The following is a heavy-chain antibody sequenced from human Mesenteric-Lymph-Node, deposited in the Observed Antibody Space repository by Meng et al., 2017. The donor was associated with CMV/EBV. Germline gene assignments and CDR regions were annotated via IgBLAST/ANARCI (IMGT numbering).Heavy chain of an antibody. J-gene: IGHJ4*02. CDR2: IRGNGGDA. Sequence: GESLKISCAASGFSFSDYTMTWVRQTPGKGLEWVSRIRGNGGDAAYADSVQDRFTISRDNSKNMLYLQMNSLRAEDTALYYCVRDYDTSGYYSYFDYWGQGTLVTVSS. D-gene: IGHD3-22*01. V-gene: IGHV3-23*01. CDR1: GFSFSDYT. CDR3: VRDYDTSGYYSYFDY.